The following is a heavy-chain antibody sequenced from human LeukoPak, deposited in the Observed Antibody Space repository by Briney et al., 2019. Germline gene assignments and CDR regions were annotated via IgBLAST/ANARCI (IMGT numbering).Heavy chain of an antibody. CDR3: ARGSGWYFDY. CDR2: ISSNGGST. CDR1: GFTFSSYA. V-gene: IGHV3-64*01. D-gene: IGHD6-19*01. Sequence: PGGSLRLSCAASGFTFSSYAMHWVRQAPGKGLEYVSAISSNGGSTYYANSVKGRFTISRDNSKNTLYLQMGSLRAEDMAVYYCARGSGWYFDYWGQGTLVTVSS. J-gene: IGHJ4*02.